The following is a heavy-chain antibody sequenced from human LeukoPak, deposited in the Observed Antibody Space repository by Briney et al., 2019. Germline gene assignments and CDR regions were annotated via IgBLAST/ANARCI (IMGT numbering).Heavy chain of an antibody. J-gene: IGHJ4*02. Sequence: WASVKVSCKASGYTFTGYYMHWVRQAPGQVLEWMGWINPNSGGTNYAQKFQGRVTMTRDTSISTAYMELSRLRSDDTAVYYCAREKRGYSYGDTFDYWGQGTLVTVSS. CDR3: AREKRGYSYGDTFDY. CDR1: GYTFTGYY. CDR2: INPNSGGT. D-gene: IGHD5-18*01. V-gene: IGHV1-2*02.